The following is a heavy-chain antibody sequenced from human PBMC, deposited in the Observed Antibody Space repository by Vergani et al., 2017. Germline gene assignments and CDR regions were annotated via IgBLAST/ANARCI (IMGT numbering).Heavy chain of an antibody. Sequence: EVQLVESGGDLVQPGRSLRLSCTASGFTFGYYAMDWFRQAPGQGLEWVGGIRSKAYGQATIYAASVKGRFTISRDDSKSIAYHQMNNLQTEDTAMYYCVRDQVTMLRGSDALDIWGQGTMVTVSS. J-gene: IGHJ3*02. CDR3: VRDQVTMLRGSDALDI. CDR2: IRSKAYGQAT. CDR1: GFTFGYYA. D-gene: IGHD3-10*01. V-gene: IGHV3-49*03.